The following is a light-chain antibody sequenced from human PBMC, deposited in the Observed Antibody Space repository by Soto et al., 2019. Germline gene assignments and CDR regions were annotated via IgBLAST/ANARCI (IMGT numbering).Light chain of an antibody. CDR3: HQYGISVT. V-gene: IGKV3-20*01. J-gene: IGKJ5*01. CDR2: GAS. Sequence: IVLTQSPCTLSLSPGERATLSCRASQSISGNYFAWYQQKPRQPPRLLIYGASNRATGIPERFSGSASGTDFTLTIGRLEPQDSAMYYCHQYGISVTFAQRTRLKVK. CDR1: QSISGNY.